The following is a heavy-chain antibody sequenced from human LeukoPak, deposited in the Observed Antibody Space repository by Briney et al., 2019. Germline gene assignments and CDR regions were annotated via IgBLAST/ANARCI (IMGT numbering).Heavy chain of an antibody. J-gene: IGHJ3*02. Sequence: ASVKVSCKAYGYTFTSYDINWVRQATGQGLEWMGWMNPNSGNTGYAQKFQGRVTITRNTSISTAYMELSSLRSEDTAVYYCARAHYDFWSGYYSYDAFDIWGQGTMVTVSS. D-gene: IGHD3-3*01. CDR1: GYTFTSYD. V-gene: IGHV1-8*03. CDR3: ARAHYDFWSGYYSYDAFDI. CDR2: MNPNSGNT.